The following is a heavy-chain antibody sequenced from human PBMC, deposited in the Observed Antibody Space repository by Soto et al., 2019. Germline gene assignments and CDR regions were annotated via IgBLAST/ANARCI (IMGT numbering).Heavy chain of an antibody. V-gene: IGHV4-30-2*01. J-gene: IGHJ4*02. D-gene: IGHD2-15*01. CDR2: IYQGASF. CDR3: VRDKGYCSGRTCHDTMTTETTRYFDY. CDR1: GGSISSGVYS. Sequence: SETLSLTCAVSGGSISSGVYSWGWIRQPPGKGLGEIGYIYQGASFLYNPSLKSRVTISMDRCNNQSSLKVSSVTAAGTAVYRCVRDKGYCSGRTCHDTMTTETTRYFDYGGQGMLVTVSS.